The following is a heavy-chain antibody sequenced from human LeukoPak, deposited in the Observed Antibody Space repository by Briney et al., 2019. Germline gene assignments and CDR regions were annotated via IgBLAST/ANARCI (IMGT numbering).Heavy chain of an antibody. CDR3: ARVRVEDIVVVPPSH. D-gene: IGHD2-2*01. CDR1: GFTFSSYS. J-gene: IGHJ4*02. Sequence: GGSLRLSCAASGFTFSSYSMNWVRQAPGKGLEWVSSISSSSSYIYYADSVKGRFTISRDNAKNSLYLQVNSLRAEDTAVYYCARVRVEDIVVVPPSHWGQGTLVTVSS. V-gene: IGHV3-21*01. CDR2: ISSSSSYI.